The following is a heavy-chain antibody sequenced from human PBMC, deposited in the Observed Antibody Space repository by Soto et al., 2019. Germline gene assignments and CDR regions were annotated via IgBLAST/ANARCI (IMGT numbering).Heavy chain of an antibody. D-gene: IGHD2-21*01. CDR2: ISTDNGNT. CDR3: ARDVPNTSLFFYYYGMDV. J-gene: IGHJ6*02. Sequence: QVHLVQSGAEVRKPGASVKVSCKASGYSFTSYGISWVRQAPGQGLEWMGWISTDNGNTNYAHNLQGRVSMTIDPSTRTAYIELWSLGSDDTAVYYCARDVPNTSLFFYYYGMDVWGRGTRVTAPS. CDR1: GYSFTSYG. V-gene: IGHV1-18*01.